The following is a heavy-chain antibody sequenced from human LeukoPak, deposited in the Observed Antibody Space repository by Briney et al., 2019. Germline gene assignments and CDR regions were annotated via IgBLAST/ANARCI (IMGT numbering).Heavy chain of an antibody. CDR2: IIPIFGTA. J-gene: IGHJ4*02. Sequence: ASVKVSCKASGGTFSSYAISWVRQAPGQGLEWMGRIIPIFGTANYAQKFQGRVTITTDKSTSTAYMELSSLRSEDTAVYYCAREGEGAYGDYENYWGQGTLVTVSS. CDR3: AREGEGAYGDYENY. D-gene: IGHD4-17*01. CDR1: GGTFSSYA. V-gene: IGHV1-69*05.